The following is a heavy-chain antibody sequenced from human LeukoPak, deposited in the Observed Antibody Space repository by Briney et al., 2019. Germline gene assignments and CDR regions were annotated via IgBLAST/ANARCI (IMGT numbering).Heavy chain of an antibody. Sequence: SVKVSCKASGGTFSSYAISWVRQAPGQGLEWMGGIIPIFGTANYAQKFQGRVTITADESTSTAYMELSSLRSEDAAVYYCARGGVSMVRGVSYYYYMDVWGKGTTVTVSS. CDR3: ARGGVSMVRGVSYYYYMDV. J-gene: IGHJ6*03. CDR2: IIPIFGTA. V-gene: IGHV1-69*13. CDR1: GGTFSSYA. D-gene: IGHD3-10*01.